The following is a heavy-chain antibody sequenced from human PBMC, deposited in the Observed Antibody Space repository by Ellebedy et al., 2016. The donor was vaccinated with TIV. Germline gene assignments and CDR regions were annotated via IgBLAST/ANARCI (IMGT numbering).Heavy chain of an antibody. CDR2: ISNSGSTI. J-gene: IGHJ5*02. V-gene: IGHV3-11*01. Sequence: GGSLRLSRAASGFTFSDYYMIWIRQAPGKGLEWVSYISNSGSTIYYADSVKGRFTISRDNAKNSLSLLMNSLRAEDTAVYYCARDARFIDHQHNWFDPWGQGTLVTVSS. D-gene: IGHD3-16*02. CDR1: GFTFSDYY. CDR3: ARDARFIDHQHNWFDP.